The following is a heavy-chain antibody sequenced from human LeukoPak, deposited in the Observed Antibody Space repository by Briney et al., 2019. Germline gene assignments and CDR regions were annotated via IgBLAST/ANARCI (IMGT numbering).Heavy chain of an antibody. V-gene: IGHV3-23*01. D-gene: IGHD3-9*01. J-gene: IGHJ4*02. CDR1: GFTFSSYG. CDR3: AKWVKRDILTGPLDY. CDR2: ISGSGGST. Sequence: SGGSLRLSCAASGFTFSSYGMSWVRQAPGKGLEWVSAISGSGGSTYYADSVKGRFTISIDNSKNTLYLQMNSLRAEDTAVYYCAKWVKRDILTGPLDYWGQGTLVTVSS.